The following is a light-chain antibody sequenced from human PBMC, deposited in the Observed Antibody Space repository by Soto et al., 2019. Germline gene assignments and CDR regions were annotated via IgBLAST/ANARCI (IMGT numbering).Light chain of an antibody. V-gene: IGKV1-39*01. J-gene: IGKJ4*01. CDR1: QSITTY. CDR2: AAS. CDR3: QQIYSAPLT. Sequence: DIQMTQSPSSLSASVGDRVTITCRASQSITTYLNWYRQKPGKAPKLLIYAASSLQSGVPSRFSGSGSETEFTLSISSLQHEDFATYFCQQIYSAPLTFGGGTNVEIK.